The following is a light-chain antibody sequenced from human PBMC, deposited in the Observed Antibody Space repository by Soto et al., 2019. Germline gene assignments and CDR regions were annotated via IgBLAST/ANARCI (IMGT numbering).Light chain of an antibody. J-gene: IGKJ5*01. Sequence: EMVMTQSPAILSVSPGERATLSCRASQSVSSYLAWYQQKPGQAPRLLIYDASNRATGIPARFSGSGSGTDFTLTISSLEPEDFAVYYCKQRSNWPPITFGQGTRLEIK. V-gene: IGKV3-11*01. CDR3: KQRSNWPPIT. CDR1: QSVSSY. CDR2: DAS.